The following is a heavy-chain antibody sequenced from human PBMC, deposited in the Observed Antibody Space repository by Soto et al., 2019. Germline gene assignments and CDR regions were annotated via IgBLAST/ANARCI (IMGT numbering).Heavy chain of an antibody. D-gene: IGHD2-2*01. CDR1: GFTFSSYG. V-gene: IGHV3-23*01. CDR3: ARDRIEVVPAAMGSYYYYGMDV. CDR2: ISGSGGST. Sequence: EVQLWESGGGLVQRGGSLRLSCAASGFTFSSYGMSWVRQAPGKGLEWVSGISGSGGSTYYADFLKGRFTISRDNSKNPLYLQMDSLRAEDTAVYYCARDRIEVVPAAMGSYYYYGMDVWGQGTTVTVSS. J-gene: IGHJ6*02.